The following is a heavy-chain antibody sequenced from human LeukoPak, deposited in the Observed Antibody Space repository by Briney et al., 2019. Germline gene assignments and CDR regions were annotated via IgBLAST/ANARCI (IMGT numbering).Heavy chain of an antibody. V-gene: IGHV3-11*01. CDR2: ISSTGYST. CDR3: ARDRLTMVRGAMGY. CDR1: GFTFSDYY. D-gene: IGHD3-10*01. J-gene: IGHJ4*02. Sequence: KAGGSLRLSCEASGFTFSDYYMYWLRQAPGKGLEWVSYISSTGYSTYYADSVKGRFTISRDNAKNSLNLQMHNLRVEDTAFYYCARDRLTMVRGAMGYWGQGTLVTVSS.